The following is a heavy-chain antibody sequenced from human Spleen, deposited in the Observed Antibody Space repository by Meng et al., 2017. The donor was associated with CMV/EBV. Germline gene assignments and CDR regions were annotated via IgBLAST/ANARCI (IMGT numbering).Heavy chain of an antibody. CDR1: GGSFSDYY. D-gene: IGHD3-22*01. J-gene: IGHJ4*02. CDR3: ARLMIESSSFDY. Sequence: CAVYGGSFSDYYWSWIRQPPGKGLEWIGEINHSGSTNYNPSLKSRVTISVDTSKKQISVKLSSVTAADTAVYYCARLMIESSSFDYWGQGTLVTVSS. CDR2: INHSGST. V-gene: IGHV4-34*01.